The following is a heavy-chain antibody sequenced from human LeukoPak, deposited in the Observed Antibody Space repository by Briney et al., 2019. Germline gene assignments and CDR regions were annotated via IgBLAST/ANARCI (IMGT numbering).Heavy chain of an antibody. Sequence: GGSLRLSCAASGFTFSSYSMNWVRQAPGKGLEWVSSISSSSSYIYYADSVKGRFTISRDNAKNSLYLQMNSLRAEDTAVYYCARDAYYYDSGGYYGDYWGQGTLVTVSS. CDR1: GFTFSSYS. J-gene: IGHJ4*02. CDR2: ISSSSSYI. D-gene: IGHD3-22*01. V-gene: IGHV3-21*06. CDR3: ARDAYYYDSGGYYGDY.